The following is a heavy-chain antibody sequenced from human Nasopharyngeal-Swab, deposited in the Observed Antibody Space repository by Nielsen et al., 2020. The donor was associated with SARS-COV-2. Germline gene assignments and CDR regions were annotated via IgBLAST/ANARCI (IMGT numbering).Heavy chain of an antibody. V-gene: IGHV1-45*02. D-gene: IGHD5-18*01. CDR2: ITPFNGNT. J-gene: IGHJ6*02. Sequence: WVRQAPGQALEWMGWITPFNGNTNYAQKFQDRVTITRDRSMSTAYMELSSLRSEDTAMYYCARGGRTRIQLWQGPPYGMDVWGQGTTVTVSS. CDR3: ARGGRTRIQLWQGPPYGMDV.